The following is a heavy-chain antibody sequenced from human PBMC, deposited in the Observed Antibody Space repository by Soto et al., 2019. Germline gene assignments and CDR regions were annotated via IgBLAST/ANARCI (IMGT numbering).Heavy chain of an antibody. D-gene: IGHD2-15*01. J-gene: IGHJ4*02. Sequence: SETLSLTCSVSGGSISSSSYHWGWIRQPPGKGLEWIGSIYHSGSTYYNPSLKSRVTISVDTSKNQFSLKLSSVTAADTAVYYRGRQGYCSGGSCYAAVVDYWGQGTLVTVSS. CDR2: IYHSGST. V-gene: IGHV4-39*01. CDR1: GGSISSSSYH. CDR3: GRQGYCSGGSCYAAVVDY.